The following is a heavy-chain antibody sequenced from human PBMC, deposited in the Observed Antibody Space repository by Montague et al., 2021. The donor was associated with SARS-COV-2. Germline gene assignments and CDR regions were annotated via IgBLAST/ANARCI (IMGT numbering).Heavy chain of an antibody. V-gene: IGHV6-1*01. Sequence: NEYAVSLKSRITINPDTSKNQFSLQVKSTTPEDTAVYYCALAVAGRGGYDYWGQGTLVTVSS. CDR2: N. D-gene: IGHD6-19*01. CDR3: ALAVAGRGGYDY. J-gene: IGHJ4*02.